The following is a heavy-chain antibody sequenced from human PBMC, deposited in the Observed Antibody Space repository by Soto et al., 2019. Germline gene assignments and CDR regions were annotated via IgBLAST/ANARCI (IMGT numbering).Heavy chain of an antibody. V-gene: IGHV1-3*01. CDR2: INAGNGNT. J-gene: IGHJ5*02. CDR3: ARSAGGYYNWFDP. D-gene: IGHD3-22*01. CDR1: GYTFTSYA. Sequence: GSVKVSCKASGYTFTSYAMHWVRQAPGQRLEWMGWINAGNGNTKYSQKFQGRVTITRDTSASTAYMELSSLRSEDTAVYYCARSAGGYYNWFDPWGQGTLVTVSS.